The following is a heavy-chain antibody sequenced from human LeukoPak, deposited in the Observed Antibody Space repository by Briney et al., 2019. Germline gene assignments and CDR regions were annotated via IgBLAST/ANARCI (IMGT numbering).Heavy chain of an antibody. Sequence: ASVKVSCKASGYTFFSYAVQWLRQAPGQRLELMGWISAGNGNTKYSQNFQGRVTFISNTSATTAFMELSSLRSEDAAVYYCARDSGSGNNDYWGQGTLVTVSS. V-gene: IGHV1-3*01. CDR3: ARDSGSGNNDY. CDR2: ISAGNGNT. D-gene: IGHD1-26*01. J-gene: IGHJ4*02. CDR1: GYTFFSYA.